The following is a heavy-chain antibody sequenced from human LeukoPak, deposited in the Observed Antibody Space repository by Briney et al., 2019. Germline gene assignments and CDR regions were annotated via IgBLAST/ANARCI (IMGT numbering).Heavy chain of an antibody. CDR2: INPKNGAT. V-gene: IGHV1-2*02. Sequence: GASVKVSFKPFGYTFTGFYIHWVRQAPGQGLQWMGWINPKNGATKYSQNFRGRVTMTRDTSIDTAYMELSSLTSDDTAIYYCARPTHRLTVTTPIDYWGQGTLVTVSS. CDR1: GYTFTGFY. J-gene: IGHJ4*02. CDR3: ARPTHRLTVTTPIDY. D-gene: IGHD4-17*01.